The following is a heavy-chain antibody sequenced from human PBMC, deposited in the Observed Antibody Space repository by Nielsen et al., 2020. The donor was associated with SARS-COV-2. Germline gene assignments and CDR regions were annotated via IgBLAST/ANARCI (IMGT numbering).Heavy chain of an antibody. J-gene: IGHJ6*03. CDR1: GFTFGDSL. CDR3: VRGHMDV. CDR2: IRSKGNGGTT. Sequence: GGSLRLPCTGSGFTFGDSLMSWFRQAPGKGLEWVGFIRSKGNGGTTEYVASVKGRFSISRDDSKSITYLQMNSLNIEDTGVYYCVRGHMDVWGKGTTVTVSS. V-gene: IGHV3-49*03.